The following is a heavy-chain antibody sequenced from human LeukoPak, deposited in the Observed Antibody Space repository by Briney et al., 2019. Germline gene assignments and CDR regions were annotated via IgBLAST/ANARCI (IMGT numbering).Heavy chain of an antibody. Sequence: GASVKVSCKASGYTFTSYGVTSVRQAPGQRPEWMGWISPYNGNTNYAQKFQGRVTMTTDTSTSTTYMELRSLRADDTAVYDCARHYDGSGSTLDYWGQGTLVTVSA. V-gene: IGHV1-18*04. D-gene: IGHD3-22*01. CDR1: GYTFTSYG. CDR2: ISPYNGNT. CDR3: ARHYDGSGSTLDY. J-gene: IGHJ4*02.